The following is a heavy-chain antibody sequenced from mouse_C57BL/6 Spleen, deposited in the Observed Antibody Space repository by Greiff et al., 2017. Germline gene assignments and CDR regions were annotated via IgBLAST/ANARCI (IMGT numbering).Heavy chain of an antibody. CDR3: ARNPFTTVVATNYFDY. CDR2: IYPRSGNT. Sequence: VQGVESGAELARPGASVKLSCKASGYTFTSYGISWVKQRTGQGLEWIGEIYPRSGNTYYNEKFKGKATLTADKSSSTAYMELRSLTSEDAAVYFCARNPFTTVVATNYFDYWGQGTTLTVSS. D-gene: IGHD1-1*01. CDR1: GYTFTSYG. J-gene: IGHJ2*01. V-gene: IGHV1-81*01.